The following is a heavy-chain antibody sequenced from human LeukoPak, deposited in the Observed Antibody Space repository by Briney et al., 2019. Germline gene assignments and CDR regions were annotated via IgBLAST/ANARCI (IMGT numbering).Heavy chain of an antibody. V-gene: IGHV4-4*02. J-gene: IGHJ6*02. D-gene: IGHD3-22*01. Sequence: PSGTLSLTCAVSGGSISSSNWWSWVRQPPGKGLEWTGEIYHSGSTNYNPSLKSRVTISVDKSKNQFSLKLSSVTAADTAVYYCASRYYYDSSGYSYYYYGMDVWGQGTTVTVSS. CDR3: ASRYYYDSSGYSYYYYGMDV. CDR1: GGSISSSNW. CDR2: IYHSGST.